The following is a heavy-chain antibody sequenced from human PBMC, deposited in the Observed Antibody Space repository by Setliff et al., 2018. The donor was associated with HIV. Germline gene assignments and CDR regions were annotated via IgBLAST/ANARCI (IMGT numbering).Heavy chain of an antibody. D-gene: IGHD3-22*01. CDR1: GYTFNNYG. CDR3: AREIGDYYDSSGYYPPTDYYYGMDV. CDR2: INTHSGYT. J-gene: IGHJ6*02. Sequence: GASVKVSCKASGYTFNNYGISWVRQAPGQGLEWMGWINTHSGYTKYSQNFQGRVTFSRDTSASTAYMELRSLRSDDTAVYYCAREIGDYYDSSGYYPPTDYYYGMDVWGQGTTVTVSS. V-gene: IGHV1-18*01.